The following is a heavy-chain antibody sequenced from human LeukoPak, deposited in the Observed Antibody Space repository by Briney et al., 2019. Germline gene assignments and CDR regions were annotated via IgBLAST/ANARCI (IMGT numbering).Heavy chain of an antibody. CDR2: IKQDGSEK. J-gene: IGHJ4*02. CDR1: GFTFSNFW. V-gene: IGHV3-7*01. D-gene: IGHD3-22*01. CDR3: ARESDSSGYAPFDY. Sequence: GGSLRLSCAASGFTFSNFWMSWVRQAPGRGLEWVANIKQDGSEKYYVDSVKGRFTISRDNAKNSLYLQMNSLRAEDTAVYYCARESDSSGYAPFDYCGQGTLVTVSS.